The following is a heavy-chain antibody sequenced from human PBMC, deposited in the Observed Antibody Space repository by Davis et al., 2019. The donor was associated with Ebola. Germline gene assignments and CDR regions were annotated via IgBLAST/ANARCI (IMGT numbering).Heavy chain of an antibody. V-gene: IGHV3-66*01. CDR1: GFTVSSNY. CDR3: ASTDSSSAGDY. D-gene: IGHD6-13*01. CDR2: IYSGGTT. Sequence: GESLKISCAASGFTVSSNYMTWVRQAPGKGLEWVSVIYSGGTTYYTDSVKGRLTISRDNSKVTLYLQMNSLRAEDTAVYYCASTDSSSAGDYWGQGTLVTVSS. J-gene: IGHJ4*02.